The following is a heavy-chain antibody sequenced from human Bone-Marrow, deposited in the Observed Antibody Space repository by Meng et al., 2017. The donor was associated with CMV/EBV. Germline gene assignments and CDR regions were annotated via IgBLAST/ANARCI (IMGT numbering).Heavy chain of an antibody. V-gene: IGHV4-34*01. CDR3: ARAPRWRFAP. CDR2: INHSGST. Sequence: SETLSLTCAVYGGSFSGYYWSWIRQPPGKGLEWIGEINHSGSTNYNPSLKSRVTISVDTSKNQFSLKLSSVTAADTAVYYCARAPRWRFAPWGHGPRVTCSS. D-gene: IGHD3-3*01. J-gene: IGHJ5*02. CDR1: GGSFSGYY.